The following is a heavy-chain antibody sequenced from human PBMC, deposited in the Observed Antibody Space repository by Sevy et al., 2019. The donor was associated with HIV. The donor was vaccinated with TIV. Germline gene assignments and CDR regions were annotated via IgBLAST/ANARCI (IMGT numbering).Heavy chain of an antibody. CDR3: TRDEGTTVVSPFDY. D-gene: IGHD4-17*01. J-gene: IGHJ4*02. Sequence: GGSLRLSCTASGFTFGDYAMSWFRQAPGKGLEWVGFIRSKAYGGTTEYAASVKGRFTISRDASKSIAYLQMNSLKTEDTAVYYCTRDEGTTVVSPFDYWGQGTLVTVSS. V-gene: IGHV3-49*03. CDR2: IRSKAYGGTT. CDR1: GFTFGDYA.